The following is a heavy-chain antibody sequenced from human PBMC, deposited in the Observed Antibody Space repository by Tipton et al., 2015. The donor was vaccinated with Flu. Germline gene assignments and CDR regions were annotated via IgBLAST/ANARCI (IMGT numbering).Heavy chain of an antibody. V-gene: IGHV4-59*12. D-gene: IGHD2-21*02. J-gene: IGHJ3*02. Sequence: LRLSCTVSGGSISSYYWSWIRQPPGKGLEWIGYIYYSGSTNYNPSLKSRVTISVDTSKNQFSLKLSSVTAADTAVYYCARTGCGGDCYWDAFDIWGQGTMVTVSS. CDR3: ARTGCGGDCYWDAFDI. CDR2: IYYSGST. CDR1: GGSISSYY.